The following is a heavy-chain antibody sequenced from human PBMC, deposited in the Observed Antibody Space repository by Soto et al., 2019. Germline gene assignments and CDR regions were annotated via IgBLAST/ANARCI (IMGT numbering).Heavy chain of an antibody. CDR2: INAGNGNT. D-gene: IGHD2-2*01. V-gene: IGHV1-3*01. J-gene: IGHJ6*02. CDR3: ASSYCISTSCPPYYGMDV. CDR1: WYTFTSYA. Sequence: ASVKVSCKASWYTFTSYAIKWGGQAPRQKLEWMGWINAGNGNTKYSQKFQGRVTITRDTSASTAYMELSSLRSEDTAVYYCASSYCISTSCPPYYGMDVWGQGTTVTVSS.